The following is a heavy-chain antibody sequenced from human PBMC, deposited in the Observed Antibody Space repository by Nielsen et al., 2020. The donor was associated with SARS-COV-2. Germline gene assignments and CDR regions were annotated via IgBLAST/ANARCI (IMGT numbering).Heavy chain of an antibody. Sequence: ASVKVSCKASGYTFISYGISWVRQAPGQGLEWMGWISAYNGNTNYAQKLQGRVTMTTDTSTSTAYMELRSLRSDDTAVYYCARGGPVDSAMVDSDYWGQGTLVIVSS. D-gene: IGHD5-18*01. CDR1: GYTFISYG. CDR3: ARGGPVDSAMVDSDY. CDR2: ISAYNGNT. V-gene: IGHV1-18*01. J-gene: IGHJ4*02.